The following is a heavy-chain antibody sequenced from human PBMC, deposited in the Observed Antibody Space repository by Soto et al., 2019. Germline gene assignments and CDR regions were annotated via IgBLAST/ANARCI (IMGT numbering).Heavy chain of an antibody. CDR2: IDRDDDK. D-gene: IGHD4-17*01. CDR3: ARESDYGGNAATPYYYYYGMDV. CDR1: GFSLSTSGMC. Sequence: SGPTLVNPTQTLTLTCTFSGFSLSTSGMCVSWIRQPPGKALEWLARIDRDDDKYYSTSLKTRLTISKDTSKNQVVLTMTNMDPVDTATYYCARESDYGGNAATPYYYYYGMDVWGQGTTVTVSS. V-gene: IGHV2-70*11. J-gene: IGHJ6*02.